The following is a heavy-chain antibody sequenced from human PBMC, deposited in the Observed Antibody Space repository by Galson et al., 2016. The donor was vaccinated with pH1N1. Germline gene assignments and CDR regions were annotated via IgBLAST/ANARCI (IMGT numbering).Heavy chain of an antibody. D-gene: IGHD1-1*01. J-gene: IGHJ4*02. CDR3: ARDQNWNLDY. CDR2: ISTSKGNT. Sequence: SVKVSCKASGYTFTTFGISWVRQAPGKGLEWLGWISTSKGNTKNAQRLLDRVTMTRDTSTSTFFMELTSLRSDDTAIYYCARDQNWNLDYWGQGTLVTVSS. V-gene: IGHV1-18*01. CDR1: GYTFTTFG.